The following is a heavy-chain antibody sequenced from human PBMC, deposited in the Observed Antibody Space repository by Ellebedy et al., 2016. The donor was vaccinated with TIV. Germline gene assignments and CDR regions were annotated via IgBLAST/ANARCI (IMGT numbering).Heavy chain of an antibody. CDR2: INHSGST. J-gene: IGHJ4*02. Sequence: GSLRLXXAASGFTFSSYSMNWIRQPPGKGLEWIGEINHSGSTNYNPSLKSRVTISVDTSKNQFSLKLSSVTAADTAVYYCARGPPLRPFDYWGQGTLVTVSS. CDR1: GFTFSSYS. CDR3: ARGPPLRPFDY. V-gene: IGHV4-34*01. D-gene: IGHD4-17*01.